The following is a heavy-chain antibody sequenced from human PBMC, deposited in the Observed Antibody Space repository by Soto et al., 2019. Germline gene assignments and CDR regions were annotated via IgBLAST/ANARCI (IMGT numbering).Heavy chain of an antibody. CDR1: GFTFTSSA. Sequence: QMQLVQSGPEVKKPGTSVKVSCKASGFTFTSSAVQWVRQARGQRLEWIGWIVVGSGNTNYAQKFQEGVTITRDMSTSTAYMELSSLRCEDTAVYYCAAEDTAMAAASYWGQGTLVTVSS. V-gene: IGHV1-58*01. J-gene: IGHJ4*02. CDR2: IVVGSGNT. CDR3: AAEDTAMAAASY. D-gene: IGHD5-18*01.